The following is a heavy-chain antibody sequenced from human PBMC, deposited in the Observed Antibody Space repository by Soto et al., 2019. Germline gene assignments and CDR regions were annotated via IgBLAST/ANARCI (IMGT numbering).Heavy chain of an antibody. D-gene: IGHD1-20*01. CDR3: AKDLHWYGMDV. V-gene: IGHV3-23*01. J-gene: IGHJ6*02. Sequence: EVQLLESGGGLVQPGESLRLSCAASGFTFSDYFMNWVRQAPGKGLEWVSGINKDGGTTQNADFVRGRFTISRDNSRNTLYLQMNSVRAEDTALSYCAKDLHWYGMDVWGQGTTVTVS. CDR1: GFTFSDYF. CDR2: INKDGGTT.